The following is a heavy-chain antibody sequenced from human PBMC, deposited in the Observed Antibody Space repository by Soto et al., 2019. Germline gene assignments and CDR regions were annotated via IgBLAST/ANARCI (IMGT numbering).Heavy chain of an antibody. V-gene: IGHV4-59*08. CDR2: IYYRGST. J-gene: IGHJ4*02. CDR3: ARHNYGSGSTYFDY. CDR1: GGSISSYY. D-gene: IGHD3-10*01. Sequence: QVQLQESGPGLEKPSETLSLTCTVSGGSISSYYWSWIRQPPGKGLEWIGYIYYRGSTNYNPSLKSRLAISVHTSKNQLSLKLNSMTAADTAVYGCARHNYGSGSTYFDYWGQGTLVTVSS.